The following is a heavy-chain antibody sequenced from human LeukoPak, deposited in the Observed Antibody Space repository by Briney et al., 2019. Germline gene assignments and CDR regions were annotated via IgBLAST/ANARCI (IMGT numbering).Heavy chain of an antibody. CDR2: IWYDGSNE. Sequence: PGGSLRLSCAASGFTFSSYGMHWVRQAPGKGLEWVAVIWYDGSNEYYGDSVKGRFTISRDNSRNTLYLQMTSLRAEDTAVYYCARVLWFGEVLKGDAFDIWGQGTMVTVSS. V-gene: IGHV3-33*01. D-gene: IGHD3-10*01. J-gene: IGHJ3*02. CDR1: GFTFSSYG. CDR3: ARVLWFGEVLKGDAFDI.